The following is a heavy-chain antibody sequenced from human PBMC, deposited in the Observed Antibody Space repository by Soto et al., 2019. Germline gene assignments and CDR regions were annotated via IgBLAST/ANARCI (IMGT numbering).Heavy chain of an antibody. J-gene: IGHJ6*02. CDR2: ISYDGSNK. CDR3: AKDVGGYEIYYYYGMDV. CDR1: GFTFSSYG. D-gene: IGHD5-12*01. Sequence: GGSLRLSCAASGFTFSSYGMHWVRQAPGKGLEWVAVISYDGSNKYYADSVKGRFTISRDNSKNTLYLQMNSLRAEDTAVYYCAKDVGGYEIYYYYGMDVWGQGTTVTVSS. V-gene: IGHV3-30*18.